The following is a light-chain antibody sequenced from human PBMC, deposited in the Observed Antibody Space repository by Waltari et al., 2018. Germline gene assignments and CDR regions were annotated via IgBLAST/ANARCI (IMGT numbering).Light chain of an antibody. CDR2: EVF. CDR1: TSDVGSYDL. Sequence: QSALTQPASVSGTPGQSITISCSGPTSDVGSYDLFPWYQQHPGEAPKLLICEVFKRPPDTSSRFSGAKSGSTASLTISGLQPEDEADYYCCSYAGRGTYVFGSGTKVTVL. J-gene: IGLJ1*01. V-gene: IGLV2-23*02. CDR3: CSYAGRGTYV.